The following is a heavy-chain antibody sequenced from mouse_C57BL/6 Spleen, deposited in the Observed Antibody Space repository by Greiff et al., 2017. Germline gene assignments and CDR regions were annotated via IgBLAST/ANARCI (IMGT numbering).Heavy chain of an antibody. CDR1: GFTFSSYT. CDR2: ISGGGGNT. Sequence: EVQGVESGGGLVKPGGSLKLSCAASGFTFSSYTMSWVRQTPEKRLEWVATISGGGGNTYYPDSVKGRFTISRDNAKNTLYLQMSSLRSEDTALYYCAREDYYGSRDFDYWGQGTTLTVSS. V-gene: IGHV5-9*01. CDR3: AREDYYGSRDFDY. J-gene: IGHJ2*01. D-gene: IGHD1-1*01.